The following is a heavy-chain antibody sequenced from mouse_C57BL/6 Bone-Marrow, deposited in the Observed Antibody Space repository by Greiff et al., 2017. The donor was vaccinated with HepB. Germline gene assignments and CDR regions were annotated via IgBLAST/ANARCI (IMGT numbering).Heavy chain of an antibody. CDR3: ARSYYGNYGYYAMDY. CDR2: IWSGGST. CDR1: GFSLTSYG. D-gene: IGHD2-10*01. Sequence: VKLMESGPGLVQPSQSLSITCTVSGFSLTSYGVHWVRQSPGKGLEWLGVIWSGGSTDYNAAFISRLSISKDNSKSQVFFKMNSLQADDTAIYYCARSYYGNYGYYAMDYWGQGTSVTVSS. J-gene: IGHJ4*01. V-gene: IGHV2-2*01.